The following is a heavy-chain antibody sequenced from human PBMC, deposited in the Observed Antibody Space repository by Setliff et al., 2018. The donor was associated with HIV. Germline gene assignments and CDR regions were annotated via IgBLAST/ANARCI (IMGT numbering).Heavy chain of an antibody. J-gene: IGHJ6*03. Sequence: PGGSLRLSCAASGFTFSTYSMNWVRQAPGKGLEWVSYISGTSGTMYYADSVKGRFTISRDNAKNSLFLQMNSLTAEDTAVYYCARDTRASYLSYYYYHYLDVWGKGTTVTVSS. CDR1: GFTFSTYS. CDR3: ARDTRASYLSYYYYHYLDV. D-gene: IGHD3-16*02. V-gene: IGHV3-48*01. CDR2: ISGTSGTM.